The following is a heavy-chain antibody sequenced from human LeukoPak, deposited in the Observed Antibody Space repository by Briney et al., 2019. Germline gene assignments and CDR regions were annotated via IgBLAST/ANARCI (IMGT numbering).Heavy chain of an antibody. J-gene: IGHJ6*03. CDR1: GGPFRGYY. CDR3: ARGKFDYGDYRFHYYYMDV. CDR2: INHSGIT. Sequence: SETLSLTCAVYGGPFRGYYWTWIRQPPGKGLEWIGEINHSGITNYNPSLKSRVTMSVDTFNHHFSLKLNSVTAADTSVYYCARGKFDYGDYRFHYYYMDVWGKGTTVTVSS. V-gene: IGHV4-34*01. D-gene: IGHD4-17*01.